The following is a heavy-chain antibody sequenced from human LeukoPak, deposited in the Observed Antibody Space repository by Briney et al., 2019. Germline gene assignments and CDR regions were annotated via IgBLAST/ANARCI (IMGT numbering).Heavy chain of an antibody. J-gene: IGHJ4*02. CDR1: GYTFSTYY. D-gene: IGHD3-10*01. V-gene: IGHV1-2*04. CDR2: FYPKSGAT. Sequence: ASVKVSCKASGYTFSTYYMHWVRQAPGQGLEWMGWFYPKSGATNYARKFQGWVSMTSDTSISTAYMELSRLKSDNTAIYYCARGDGDEYYLDYWGQGTLLTVSS. CDR3: ARGDGDEYYLDY.